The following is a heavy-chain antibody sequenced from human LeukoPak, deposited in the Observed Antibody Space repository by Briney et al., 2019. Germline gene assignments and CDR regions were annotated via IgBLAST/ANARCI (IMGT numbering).Heavy chain of an antibody. V-gene: IGHV3-21*01. Sequence: PGGSLRLSCAASGFTFSSHSMNWVRQAPGKGLEWVSSISSSSSYIYYADSVKGRFTNSRDNAKNSLYLQMNSLRAEDTAVYYCARGSLGHPGDYWGQGTLVTVSS. CDR1: GFTFSSHS. CDR3: ARGSLGHPGDY. J-gene: IGHJ4*02. CDR2: ISSSSSYI. D-gene: IGHD3-16*01.